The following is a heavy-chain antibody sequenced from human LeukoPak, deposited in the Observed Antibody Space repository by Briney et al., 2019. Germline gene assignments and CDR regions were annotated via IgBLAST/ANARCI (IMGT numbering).Heavy chain of an antibody. J-gene: IGHJ5*02. CDR1: GGSISSSSYY. CDR3: AAVVPAAIFDPGNWFDP. CDR2: IYYSGST. D-gene: IGHD2-2*02. V-gene: IGHV4-39*07. Sequence: SETLSLTCTVSGGSISSSSYYWGWLRQPPGKGLEWIGSIYYSGSTYYNPSLKSRFTISVDKSKNQFSLKLSSVTAADTAVYYCAAVVPAAIFDPGNWFDPWGQGTLVTVSS.